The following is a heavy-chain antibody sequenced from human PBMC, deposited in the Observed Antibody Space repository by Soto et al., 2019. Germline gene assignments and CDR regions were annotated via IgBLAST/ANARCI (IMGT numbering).Heavy chain of an antibody. CDR2: INHNGST. V-gene: IGHV4-34*01. CDR1: GGSFINYY. J-gene: IGHJ6*02. D-gene: IGHD6-19*01. Sequence: SETLSLTCAMYGGSFINYYWNWMRQPPGKWLEWMGKINHNGSTNYSPSLKSRLTISVDTSKNQFSLKLISVTAADTAVYFCGRGRGYSNAWGSYYAGMDVWGQGTTVTVSS. CDR3: GRGRGYSNAWGSYYAGMDV.